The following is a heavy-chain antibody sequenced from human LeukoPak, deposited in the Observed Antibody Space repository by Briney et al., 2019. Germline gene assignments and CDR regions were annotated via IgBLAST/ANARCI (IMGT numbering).Heavy chain of an antibody. CDR1: GYTFTGYY. D-gene: IGHD3-10*01. CDR2: INPNSGGT. J-gene: IGHJ5*02. CDR3: ARGGSGSYFSWLDP. V-gene: IGHV1-2*02. Sequence: GASVKVSCKASGYTFTGYYIHWVRQAPAQGLECMGWINPNSGGTNYAQKFQGRVTMTRDTSISTAYMELSRLRSDDTAVYYCARGGSGSYFSWLDPWGQGTLVTVSS.